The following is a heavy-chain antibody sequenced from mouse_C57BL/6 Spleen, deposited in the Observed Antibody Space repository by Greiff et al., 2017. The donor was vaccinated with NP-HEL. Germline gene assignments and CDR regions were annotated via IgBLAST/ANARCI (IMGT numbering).Heavy chain of an antibody. CDR2: INPNNGGT. Sequence: EVQLQQSGPELVKPGASVKISCKASGYTFTDYYMNWVKQSHGKSLEWIGDINPNNGGTSYNQKFKGKATLTVDKSSSTAYMELRSLTSEDSAVYYCAREGGGNFDYWAKAPLSQSPQ. J-gene: IGHJ2*01. CDR1: GYTFTDYY. CDR3: AREGGGNFDY. V-gene: IGHV1-26*01.